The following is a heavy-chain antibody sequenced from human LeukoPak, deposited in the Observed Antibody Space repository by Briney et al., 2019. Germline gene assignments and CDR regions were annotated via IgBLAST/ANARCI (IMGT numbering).Heavy chain of an antibody. CDR1: GFTFSSYA. Sequence: GGSLRLSCAASGFTFSSYAMHWVRQAPGKGLEWVAVISYDGSNKYYADSVKGRFTISRDNSKNTLYLQMNNLRAEDTAVYYCATDSTTVPGRDYWGQGALVTVSS. CDR2: ISYDGSNK. V-gene: IGHV3-30*14. D-gene: IGHD6-19*01. J-gene: IGHJ4*02. CDR3: ATDSTTVPGRDY.